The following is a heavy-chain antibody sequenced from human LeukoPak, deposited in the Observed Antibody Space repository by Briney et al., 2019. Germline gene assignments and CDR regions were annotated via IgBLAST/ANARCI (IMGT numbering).Heavy chain of an antibody. D-gene: IGHD2-8*01. V-gene: IGHV1-2*02. CDR1: GYTFTGYY. J-gene: IGHJ5*02. Sequence: ASVKVSCKASGYTFTGYYMHWVRQAPGQGLEWMGWINPNSGGTNYAQKFQGRVTMTRDTSISTAYMELSRLRSDDTAVYYCARGYCTNGVCFRFDPWGQGTLVTVSS. CDR3: ARGYCTNGVCFRFDP. CDR2: INPNSGGT.